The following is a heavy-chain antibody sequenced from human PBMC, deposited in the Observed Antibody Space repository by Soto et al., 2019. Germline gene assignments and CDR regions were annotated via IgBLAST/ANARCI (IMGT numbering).Heavy chain of an antibody. D-gene: IGHD6-19*01. CDR3: ARGLGGDGWYYRRRGTRAFDI. V-gene: IGHV4-4*02. Sequence: SETLSLTCAVSNSSIRSSNWRSWIRQPPGKGLEWIGEINHSGSTNYNPSLKSRVTISVDTSKNQFSLKLSSVTAADTAVYYCARGLGGDGWYYRRRGTRAFDIWGQGTMVTVSS. CDR1: NSSIRSSNW. CDR2: INHSGST. J-gene: IGHJ3*02.